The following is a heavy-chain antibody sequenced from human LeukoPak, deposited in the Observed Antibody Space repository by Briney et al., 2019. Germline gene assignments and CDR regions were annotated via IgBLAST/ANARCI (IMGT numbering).Heavy chain of an antibody. CDR3: ARHGASGSYLYYFDY. V-gene: IGHV4-59*08. Sequence: SETLSLTCTVSGGSISSYYWSWIRQPPGKGLEWIGYIYYSGSTNYNPSLKSRVTISVDTSKNQFSLKLSSVTAADTAVYFCARHGASGSYLYYFDYWGQGTLVTVSS. CDR2: IYYSGST. D-gene: IGHD1-26*01. J-gene: IGHJ4*02. CDR1: GGSISSYY.